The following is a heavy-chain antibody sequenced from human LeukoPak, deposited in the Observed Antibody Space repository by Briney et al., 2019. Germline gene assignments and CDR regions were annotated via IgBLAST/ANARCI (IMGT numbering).Heavy chain of an antibody. CDR2: IYPGESDT. V-gene: IGHV5-51*01. Sequence: GESLQISCKGSGYSFTSYWIGWGRRMPGKGLGWMGIIYPGESDTRYSPSFQGQVTISADKSISTPYLQWSSLKASDTAMYYCARQYSSGWYGDWFDPWGQGTLVTVSS. J-gene: IGHJ5*02. CDR3: ARQYSSGWYGDWFDP. D-gene: IGHD6-19*01. CDR1: GYSFTSYW.